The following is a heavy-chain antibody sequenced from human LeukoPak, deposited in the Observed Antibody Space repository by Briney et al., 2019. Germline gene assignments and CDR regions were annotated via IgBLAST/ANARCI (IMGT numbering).Heavy chain of an antibody. Sequence: SETLSLTCTVSGGSISSSGYYWGWIRQPPGKGLEWIGSIYYSGSTYYNPSLKSRVTISVDTSNNQFSLRLSSVTAADTAVYYCATTTIRLGFWGQGTLVTVSS. CDR2: IYYSGST. D-gene: IGHD1-26*01. CDR3: ATTTIRLGF. CDR1: GGSISSSGYY. J-gene: IGHJ4*02. V-gene: IGHV4-39*07.